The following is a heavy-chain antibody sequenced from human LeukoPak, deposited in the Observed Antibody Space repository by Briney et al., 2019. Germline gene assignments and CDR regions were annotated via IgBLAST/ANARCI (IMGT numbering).Heavy chain of an antibody. CDR3: AKDRKQWLPANFDY. D-gene: IGHD6-19*01. V-gene: IGHV3-23*01. CDR2: ISGSGGST. CDR1: GFTFSSYA. J-gene: IGHJ4*02. Sequence: XAAXGFTFSSYAMXWVRQAPGKGLEWVSAISGSGGSTYYADSVKGRFTISRDNSKNTLYLQMNSLRAEDTAVYYRAKDRKQWLPANFDYWGQGTLVTVSS.